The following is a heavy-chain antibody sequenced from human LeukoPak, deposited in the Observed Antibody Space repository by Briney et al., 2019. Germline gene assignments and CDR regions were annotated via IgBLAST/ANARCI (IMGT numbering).Heavy chain of an antibody. Sequence: PSETLSLTCAVYGGSFIGFHWNWIRQAPGKGLEWIGDINHSGSTNYNPSLKSRVTISVDTSRNQFSLKLSSVTAADTAVYYCARRPFSAAAGRRAFDIWGQGTVVTVSS. CDR3: ARRPFSAAAGRRAFDI. V-gene: IGHV4-34*01. CDR2: INHSGST. D-gene: IGHD6-13*01. CDR1: GGSFIGFH. J-gene: IGHJ3*02.